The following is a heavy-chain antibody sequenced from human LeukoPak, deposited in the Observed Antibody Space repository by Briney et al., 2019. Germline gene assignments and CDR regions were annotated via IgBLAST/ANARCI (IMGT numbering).Heavy chain of an antibody. CDR1: RFTFSTYS. D-gene: IGHD5-18*01. CDR3: AGGYSYGRGVDY. V-gene: IGHV3-48*01. CDR2: ISSSTSTR. Sequence: GGSLRLSCAAPRFTFSTYSINWVRQAPGKGLEWVSYISSSTSTRYYADSVKGRFTISRDNAKNSLYLQMNSLRAEDTAVYYCAGGYSYGRGVDYWGQGTLVTVSS. J-gene: IGHJ4*02.